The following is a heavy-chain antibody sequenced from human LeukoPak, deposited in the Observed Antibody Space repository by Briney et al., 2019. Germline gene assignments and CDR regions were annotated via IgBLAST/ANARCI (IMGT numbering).Heavy chain of an antibody. CDR3: ARGYYQVDYYGLDV. V-gene: IGHV4-59*01. CDR1: GGSISSYY. D-gene: IGHD3-10*01. J-gene: IGHJ6*02. Sequence: SETLSLTCTVSGGSISSYYWNWIRQPPGKGLEWIGYIYYSGSTNYNPSLKSRVTISVDTSKNQSSLKLSSVTAADTAVYYCARGYYQVDYYGLDVWGQGTTVTVSS. CDR2: IYYSGST.